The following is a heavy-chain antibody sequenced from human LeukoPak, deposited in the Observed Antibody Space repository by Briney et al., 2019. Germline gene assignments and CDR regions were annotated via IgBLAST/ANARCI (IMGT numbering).Heavy chain of an antibody. CDR2: ISWDGGST. J-gene: IGHJ4*02. CDR3: AKDMAYGGGLDY. Sequence: GGSLRLSCAASGFTFDDYTMHWVCQAPGKGLEWVSLISWDGGSTYYADPVKGRFTISRDNSKNSLYLQMNSLRTEDTALYYCAKDMAYGGGLDYWGQGTLVTVSS. D-gene: IGHD3-16*01. CDR1: GFTFDDYT. V-gene: IGHV3-43*01.